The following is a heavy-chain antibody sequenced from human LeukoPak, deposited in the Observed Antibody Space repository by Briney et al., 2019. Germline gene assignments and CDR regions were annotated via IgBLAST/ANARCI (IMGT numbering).Heavy chain of an antibody. V-gene: IGHV3-74*01. D-gene: IGHD6-13*01. Sequence: PGGPLRLSCAASGFPFGRNWWHWVRQPPGKGLVCVSHINTDENTTTYADTVKGRFTISRANAKNTLYMQMNSLRAEDTAVYYCVRGRPGYYFDDWGQGSLVTVSS. CDR3: VRGRPGYYFDD. CDR2: INTDENTT. J-gene: IGHJ4*02. CDR1: GFPFGRNW.